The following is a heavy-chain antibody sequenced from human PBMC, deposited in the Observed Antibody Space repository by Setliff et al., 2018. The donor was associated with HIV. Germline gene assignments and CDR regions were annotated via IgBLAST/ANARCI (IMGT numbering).Heavy chain of an antibody. CDR3: ARERGDTAMVEGSAHDAFDI. CDR1: GFTVSSNY. CDR2: IYSGGST. V-gene: IGHV3-66*02. D-gene: IGHD5-18*01. Sequence: GSLRLSCAASGFTVSSNYMSWVRQAPGKGLEWVSVIYSGGSTYYADSVKGRFTISRDNSKNTLYLQMNSLRAEDTAVYYCARERGDTAMVEGSAHDAFDIWGQGTMVTVSS. J-gene: IGHJ3*02.